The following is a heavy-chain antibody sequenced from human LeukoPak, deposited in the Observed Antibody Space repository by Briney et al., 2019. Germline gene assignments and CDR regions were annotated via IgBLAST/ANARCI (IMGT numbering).Heavy chain of an antibody. D-gene: IGHD1-14*01. V-gene: IGHV1-8*01. CDR3: ARWSEVKDPHASRRTTDY. CDR2: MNPNSGNT. Sequence: GASVKVSCKASGYTFTSYDINWVRQATGQGLEWMGWMNPNSGNTGYAQKFQGRVTITADKSTSTAYMELSSLRSEDTAVYYCARWSEVKDPHASRRTTDYWGQGTLVTVSS. CDR1: GYTFTSYD. J-gene: IGHJ4*02.